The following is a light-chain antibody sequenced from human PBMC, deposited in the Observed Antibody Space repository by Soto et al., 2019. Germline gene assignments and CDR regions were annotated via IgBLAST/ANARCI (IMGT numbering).Light chain of an antibody. V-gene: IGKV1-39*01. CDR2: GGF. Sequence: DLQMTQSPSSLSASVGDRVTITCRASQIIRTSFNWYQQKPGKAPKLLIYGGFSLQSGAASRFSGSGSGTDFTLTISSLQPEYVAVYYCQQSYSTPPTFGQGTKVEIK. CDR1: QIIRTS. CDR3: QQSYSTPPT. J-gene: IGKJ2*01.